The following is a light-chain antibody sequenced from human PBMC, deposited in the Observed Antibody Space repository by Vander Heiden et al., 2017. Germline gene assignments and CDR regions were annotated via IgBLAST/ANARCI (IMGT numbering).Light chain of an antibody. CDR2: ECS. Sequence: QSALTQPASVSGSLGQTITISCTGTNSDVGSCNLVSWYQQHPGTAPKVMIYECSKRPSGVSNRFSGSKSGNTASLTISGLQAEDEADYYYCANASISTVVFGGGTKLTVL. CDR3: CANASISTVV. J-gene: IGLJ2*01. V-gene: IGLV2-23*01. CDR1: NSDVGSCNL.